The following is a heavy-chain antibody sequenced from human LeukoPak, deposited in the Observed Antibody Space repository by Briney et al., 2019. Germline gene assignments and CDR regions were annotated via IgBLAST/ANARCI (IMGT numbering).Heavy chain of an antibody. CDR1: GFTFSNAW. Sequence: PGGSLRLSCAASGFTFSNAWMSWVRQAPGKGLEWVGRIKSKTGGGTTDYAAPVKGRFTISRDDSKNTLYLQMNSLKTEDTAVYYCTTDPGPIVVVPAAYGDYWGQGTLVTVSS. CDR2: IKSKTGGGTT. CDR3: TTDPGPIVVVPAAYGDY. J-gene: IGHJ4*02. D-gene: IGHD2-2*01. V-gene: IGHV3-15*01.